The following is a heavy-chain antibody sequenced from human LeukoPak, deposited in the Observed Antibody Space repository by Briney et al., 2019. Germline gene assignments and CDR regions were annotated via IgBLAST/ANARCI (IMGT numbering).Heavy chain of an antibody. V-gene: IGHV1-2*02. Sequence: GASVKVSCKASGYTFTSYGISWVRQAPGQGLEWMGWINPNSGGTNYAQKFQGRVTMTRDTSISTAYMELSRLRSDDTAVYYCARGRGYYDRRPFDPWGQGTLVTVSS. CDR1: GYTFTSYG. CDR2: INPNSGGT. CDR3: ARGRGYYDRRPFDP. D-gene: IGHD3-3*01. J-gene: IGHJ5*02.